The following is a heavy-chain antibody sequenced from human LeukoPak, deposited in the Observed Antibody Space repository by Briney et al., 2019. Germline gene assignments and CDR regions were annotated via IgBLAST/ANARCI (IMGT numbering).Heavy chain of an antibody. CDR3: ARNCGHDAFDI. V-gene: IGHV1-46*01. CDR2: INPSGGST. CDR1: GYTFTSYY. J-gene: IGHJ3*02. D-gene: IGHD1-1*01. Sequence: ASVKVSCKASGYTFTSYYMHWMRQAPGQGLEWMGIINPSGGSTSYAQKFQGRVTMTRDTSTSTVYMELSSLRSEDTAVYYCARNCGHDAFDIWGQGTMVTVSS.